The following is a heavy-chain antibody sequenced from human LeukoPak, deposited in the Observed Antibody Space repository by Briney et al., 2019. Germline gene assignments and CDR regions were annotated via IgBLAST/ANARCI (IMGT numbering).Heavy chain of an antibody. D-gene: IGHD3-10*01. Sequence: PGGSLRLSCATSGFSFSSYAMSWVRQAPGKGLEWVSAMSSSDDGRYYAASVRGRFTISRDTSRSTLYLQMNSLRAEDTAVYYCAKGRYGSGSYSYYFDYWGQGTLVTVSS. CDR1: GFSFSSYA. CDR3: AKGRYGSGSYSYYFDY. J-gene: IGHJ4*02. V-gene: IGHV3-23*01. CDR2: MSSSDDGR.